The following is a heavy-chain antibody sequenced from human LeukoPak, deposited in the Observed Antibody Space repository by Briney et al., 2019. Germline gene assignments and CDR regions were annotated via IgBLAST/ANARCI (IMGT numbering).Heavy chain of an antibody. CDR1: GGSFSGYY. CDR3: ARGRRWLQLNY. Sequence: PSETLSLTCAVYGGSFSGYYRSWIRQPPGKGLEWIGEINHSGSTNYNPSLKSRVTISVDTSKNQFSPKLSSVTAADTAVYYCARGRRWLQLNYWGQGTLVTVSS. V-gene: IGHV4-34*01. J-gene: IGHJ4*02. CDR2: INHSGST. D-gene: IGHD5-24*01.